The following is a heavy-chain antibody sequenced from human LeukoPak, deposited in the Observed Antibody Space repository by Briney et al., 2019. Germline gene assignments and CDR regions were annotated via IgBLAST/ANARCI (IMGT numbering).Heavy chain of an antibody. CDR2: ISGRAGAGNT. D-gene: IGHD4-17*01. V-gene: IGHV3-23*01. CDR1: GFTISSYG. Sequence: PGGTLRLSCAASGFTISSYGMNWVRQAPGKGLEWVSGISGRAGAGNTYYADSVKGRFTISRDNSKNTLYLQMNSLRPEDTAVYYCARSGNITVTTNNWFDPWGQGTLVTVSS. CDR3: ARSGNITVTTNNWFDP. J-gene: IGHJ5*02.